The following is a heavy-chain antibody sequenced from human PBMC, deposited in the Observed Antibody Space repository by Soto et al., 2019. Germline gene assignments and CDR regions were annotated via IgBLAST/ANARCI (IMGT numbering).Heavy chain of an antibody. Sequence: SETLALTCTVSGGSISSSSYYWGWIRQPPGKGLEWIGSIYYSGSTYYNPSLKSRVTISVDTSKNQFSLKLSSVTAADTAVYYCAGGPEITIVGVVILVDGMDVWGQGTTVTVSS. J-gene: IGHJ6*02. CDR3: AGGPEITIVGVVILVDGMDV. V-gene: IGHV4-39*01. D-gene: IGHD3-3*01. CDR2: IYYSGST. CDR1: GGSISSSSYY.